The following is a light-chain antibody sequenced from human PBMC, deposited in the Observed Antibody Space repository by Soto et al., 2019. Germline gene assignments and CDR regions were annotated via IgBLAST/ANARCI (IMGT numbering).Light chain of an antibody. Sequence: VMTQSPATLSVSPGDRVTLSCRASQSVSSNLAWYQQKPGQPPRLFIYGATSRATGIPARFSGSGSGTDFTLMISSLEPEDFAVYYCQQRSNWPLPFGGGTKVDI. CDR3: QQRSNWPLP. V-gene: IGKV3-11*01. CDR2: GAT. J-gene: IGKJ4*01. CDR1: QSVSSN.